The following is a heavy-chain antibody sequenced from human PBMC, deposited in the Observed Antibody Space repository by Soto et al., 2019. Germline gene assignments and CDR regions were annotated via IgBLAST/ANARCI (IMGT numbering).Heavy chain of an antibody. D-gene: IGHD3-9*01. Sequence: SETLSLTCTVSGGSISSSSYYWGWIRQPPGQGLEWLGTIYSLGNTYYNPSLKSRVTISVDKSKSQLFLKLSSVTAPDTAVYYCAKGNEAFDWLLNAPDYWGQGTLVTVSS. V-gene: IGHV4-39*01. J-gene: IGHJ4*02. CDR1: GGSISSSSYY. CDR3: AKGNEAFDWLLNAPDY. CDR2: IYSLGNT.